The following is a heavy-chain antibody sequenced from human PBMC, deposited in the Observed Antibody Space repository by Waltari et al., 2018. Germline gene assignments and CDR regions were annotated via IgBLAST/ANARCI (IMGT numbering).Heavy chain of an antibody. V-gene: IGHV3-30*02. CDR3: AKVGVGLTTWYPFDV. Sequence: QVHLVESGGGVVQPGGSLRLSCAASVFTFSDYGMTWVRQAPGKGMEWVAFIRYDASDIYYRDSVKGRFTISRDNSKNTLFLQMSSLRPEDTAVYYCAKVGVGLTTWYPFDVWGQGTMVTVSS. CDR1: VFTFSDYG. CDR2: IRYDASDI. D-gene: IGHD1-1*01. J-gene: IGHJ3*01.